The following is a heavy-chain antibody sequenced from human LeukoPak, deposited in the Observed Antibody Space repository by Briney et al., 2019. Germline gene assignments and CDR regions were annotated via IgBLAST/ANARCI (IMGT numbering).Heavy chain of an antibody. J-gene: IGHJ4*02. CDR2: ISSSGSTI. CDR3: AKDPSGSYYFDY. Sequence: NPGGSLRLSCAASGFTFSDYYMSWIRQAPGKGLEWVSYISSSGSTIYYADSVKGRFTISRDNAKNSLYLQTNSLRAEDTAVYYCAKDPSGSYYFDYWGQGTLVTVSS. V-gene: IGHV3-11*01. CDR1: GFTFSDYY. D-gene: IGHD1-26*01.